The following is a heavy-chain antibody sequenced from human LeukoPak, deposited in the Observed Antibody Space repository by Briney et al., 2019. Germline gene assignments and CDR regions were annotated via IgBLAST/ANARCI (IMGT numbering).Heavy chain of an antibody. V-gene: IGHV3-30*18. CDR2: ISYDGSNE. CDR3: AKDRMTTVTSYYHYFGMDV. Sequence: PGRSLRLSCAASGFTFRSYGMHWVRQAPGKGLEWVAIISYDGSNEYHADSVKGRFTISRDNSKNTMYLQMNSLRVEDTAVYFRAKDRMTTVTSYYHYFGMDVWGQGTTVTVSS. J-gene: IGHJ6*02. CDR1: GFTFRSYG. D-gene: IGHD4-11*01.